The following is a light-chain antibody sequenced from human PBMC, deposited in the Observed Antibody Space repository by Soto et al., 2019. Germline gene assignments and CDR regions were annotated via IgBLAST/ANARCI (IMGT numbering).Light chain of an antibody. CDR2: KAS. J-gene: IGKJ4*01. CDR3: RQYNSYPLT. CDR1: PSISYW. V-gene: IGKV1-5*03. Sequence: DLQMTQSPSTLSASVGDRVTITCRASPSISYWLAWYQQKPGKAPNLLIYKASSLESGVPPRFSGIRSETEFTLTISRLHRDDFATYYCRQYNSYPLTFGGWTKVEIK.